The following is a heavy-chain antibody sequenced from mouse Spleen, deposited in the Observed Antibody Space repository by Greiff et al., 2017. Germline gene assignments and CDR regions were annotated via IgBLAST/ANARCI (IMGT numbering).Heavy chain of an antibody. Sequence: QVQLQQSGAELVRPGTSVKMSCKASGYTFTNYWIGWAKQRPGHGLEWIGDIYPGGGYTNYNEKFKGKATLTADKSSSTAYMQFSSLTSEDSAIYYCARGDYDAWFAYWGQGTLVTVSA. D-gene: IGHD2-13*01. J-gene: IGHJ3*01. CDR2: IYPGGGYT. CDR1: GYTFTNYW. CDR3: ARGDYDAWFAY. V-gene: IGHV1-63*01.